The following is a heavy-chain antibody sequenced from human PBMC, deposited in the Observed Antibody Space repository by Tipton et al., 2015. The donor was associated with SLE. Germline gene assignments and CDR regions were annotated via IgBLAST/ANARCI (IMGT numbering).Heavy chain of an antibody. V-gene: IGHV4-30-4*01. Sequence: TLSLTCTVSGGSISSGDYYWSWIRQPPGKGLEWIGEINHSGSTNYNPSLKSRVTISVDTSKNQFSLKLSSVTAADTAVYYCASHTGGAEGWFDPWGQATLVTVSS. CDR3: ASHTGGAEGWFDP. J-gene: IGHJ5*02. CDR2: INHSGST. CDR1: GGSISSGDYY. D-gene: IGHD3-10*01.